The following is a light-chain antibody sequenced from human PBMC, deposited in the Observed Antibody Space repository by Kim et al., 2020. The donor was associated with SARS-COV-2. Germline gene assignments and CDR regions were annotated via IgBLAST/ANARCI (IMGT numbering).Light chain of an antibody. V-gene: IGLV3-19*01. CDR2: GKN. CDR1: SLRKYY. J-gene: IGLJ1*01. Sequence: ALGQTVRITCQGDSLRKYYASWYQQRPGQAPVVVIYGKNNRPSGIPDRFSGSTSGNTASLTITGAQAEDEADYYCNSRDSSGKLNVFGTGTKVTVL. CDR3: NSRDSSGKLNV.